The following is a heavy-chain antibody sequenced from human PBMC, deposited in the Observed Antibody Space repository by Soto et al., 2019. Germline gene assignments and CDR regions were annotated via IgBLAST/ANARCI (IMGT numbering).Heavy chain of an antibody. CDR2: INHSGST. Sequence: QVQLQQWGAGLLKPSETLSLTCAVYGRSFSGYYWSWIRQPPGKGLEWIGEINHSGSTNYNPSLKSQLTISVDTSQNQSSLNLSSVTAADTAVYYCARAYGGNSGVFDYWGQGTLVTVSS. V-gene: IGHV4-34*01. CDR3: ARAYGGNSGVFDY. J-gene: IGHJ4*02. D-gene: IGHD4-17*01. CDR1: GRSFSGYY.